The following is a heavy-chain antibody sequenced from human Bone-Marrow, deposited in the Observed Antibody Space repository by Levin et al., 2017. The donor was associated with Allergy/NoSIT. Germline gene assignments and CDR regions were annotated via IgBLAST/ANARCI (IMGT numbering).Heavy chain of an antibody. D-gene: IGHD2-15*01. J-gene: IGHJ4*02. CDR2: IIPIFGTT. CDR1: GDTFSNYA. CDR3: ARCGASGGGSCYSFDH. V-gene: IGHV1-69*13. Sequence: GASVKVSCKASGDTFSNYAISWVRQAPGQGLEWMGRIIPIFGTTNYAQEFQDRVTITADESTSTAYMDLSSLRSEDTAVYYCARCGASGGGSCYSFDHWGQGTLITVSS.